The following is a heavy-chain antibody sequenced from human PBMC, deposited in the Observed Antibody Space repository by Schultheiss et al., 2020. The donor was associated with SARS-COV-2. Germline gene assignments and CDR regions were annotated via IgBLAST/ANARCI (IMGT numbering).Heavy chain of an antibody. CDR2: IIPIFGTA. CDR3: ARLTSYCSSTSCYGDY. V-gene: IGHV1-69*13. CDR1: GGTFSSYA. J-gene: IGHJ4*02. D-gene: IGHD2-2*01. Sequence: SVKVSCKASGGTFSSYAISWVRQAPGQGLEWMGGIIPIFGTANYAQKFQGRVTITADESTSTAYMELSSLRSEDTAVYYCARLTSYCSSTSCYGDYWSREPWSPSPQ.